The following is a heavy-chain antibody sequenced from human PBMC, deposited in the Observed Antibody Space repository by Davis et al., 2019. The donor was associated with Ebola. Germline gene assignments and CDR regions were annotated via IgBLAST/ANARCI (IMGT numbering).Heavy chain of an antibody. CDR1: GYTFTGYY. D-gene: IGHD3-22*01. Sequence: AASVKVSCKASGYTFTGYYMHWVRQAPGQGLEWMGWINPNSGGTNYAQKFQGWVTMTRDTSISTAYMELSRLRSDDTAVYYCARGDYYDSSGYYLTFTDAFDVWGQGTMVTVSS. J-gene: IGHJ3*01. CDR3: ARGDYYDSSGYYLTFTDAFDV. CDR2: INPNSGGT. V-gene: IGHV1-2*04.